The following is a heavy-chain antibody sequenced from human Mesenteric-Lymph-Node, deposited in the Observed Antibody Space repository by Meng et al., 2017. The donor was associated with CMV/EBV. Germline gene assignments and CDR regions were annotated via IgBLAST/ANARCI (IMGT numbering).Heavy chain of an antibody. CDR2: IEPTSGHT. J-gene: IGHJ5*02. CDR1: GYTFSTYN. Sequence: ASVKVSCKASGYTFSTYNMHWVRQARGQGLEWMGIIEPTSGHTSYAQKFQGRVTMTRDTSASTVNMELRSLRSEDTAVYYCARDSGGGTNWFDPWGQGTLVTVSS. CDR3: ARDSGGGTNWFDP. D-gene: IGHD3-16*01. V-gene: IGHV1-46*01.